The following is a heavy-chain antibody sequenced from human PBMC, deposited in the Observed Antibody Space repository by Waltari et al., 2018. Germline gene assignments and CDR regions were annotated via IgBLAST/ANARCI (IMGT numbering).Heavy chain of an antibody. CDR2: IYYSGST. Sequence: GGSISSGGYYWSWIRQHPGKGLEWIGYIYYSGSTYYNPSLKSRVTISVDTSKNQFSLKLSSVTAADTAVYYCARERVAPRSNAFDIWGQGTMVTVSS. CDR1: GGSISSGGYY. D-gene: IGHD2-15*01. V-gene: IGHV4-31*02. J-gene: IGHJ3*02. CDR3: ARERVAPRSNAFDI.